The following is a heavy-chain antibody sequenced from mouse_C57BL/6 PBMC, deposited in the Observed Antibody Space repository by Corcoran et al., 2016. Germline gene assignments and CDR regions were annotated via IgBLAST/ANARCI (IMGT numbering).Heavy chain of an antibody. V-gene: IGHV9-3*01. D-gene: IGHD2-2*01. CDR1: GYTFTTYG. Sequence: QIQLVQSGPELKKPGETVKISCKASGYTFTTYGMSWVKQAPGKGLKWMGWINTYSGVPTYADDFKGRFAFSLETSASTAYLQINNLKNEDTATYFCARWDIYYGYDGGYAMDYWGQGTSVTVSS. CDR2: INTYSGVP. J-gene: IGHJ4*01. CDR3: ARWDIYYGYDGGYAMDY.